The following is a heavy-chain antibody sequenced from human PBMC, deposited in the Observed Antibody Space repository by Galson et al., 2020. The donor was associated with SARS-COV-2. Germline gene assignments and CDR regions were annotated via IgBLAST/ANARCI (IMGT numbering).Heavy chain of an antibody. Sequence: SGPTLVKPTQTLTLTCTFSGFSLTTSGMGVTWIRQPPGKALEWLALIDWDDDKYYSPSLRTRLTISRDTSKNQVFLTMTNMDAVDTATYYCARMADGCGGYDDGSSPFDYWGQGTLVTVSS. V-gene: IGHV2-70*01. CDR3: ARMADGCGGYDDGSSPFDY. J-gene: IGHJ4*02. CDR2: IDWDDDK. CDR1: GFSLTTSGMG. D-gene: IGHD5-12*01.